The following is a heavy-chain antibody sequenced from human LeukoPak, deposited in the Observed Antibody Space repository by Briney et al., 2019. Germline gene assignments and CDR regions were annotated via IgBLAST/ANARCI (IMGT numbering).Heavy chain of an antibody. V-gene: IGHV4-34*01. Sequence: SETLSLTCAVYGGSFSGYYWSWIRQPPGKGLEWIGEINHSGSTNYNPSLKSRVTISVDTSKNQFSLKPSSVTAADTAVYYCARGRETYYDILTGYYIRVSWFDPWGQGTLVTVSS. CDR3: ARGRETYYDILTGYYIRVSWFDP. CDR1: GGSFSGYY. CDR2: INHSGST. D-gene: IGHD3-9*01. J-gene: IGHJ5*02.